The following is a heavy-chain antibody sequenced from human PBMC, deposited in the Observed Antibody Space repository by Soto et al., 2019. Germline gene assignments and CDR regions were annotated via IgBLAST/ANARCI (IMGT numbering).Heavy chain of an antibody. CDR1: GFTFSSYA. CDR2: ISYEGSNK. Sequence: QVQLVESGGGVVQPGRSLRLSCATSGFTFSSYAMHWVRQAPGKGLEWVAVISYEGSNKKYADSVKGRFTMSRDNSNNTLYLQMNSLRAEDTAVYYCTEDLRGYYYGSGSYHYGMDVWGQGTTVTVSS. J-gene: IGHJ6*02. V-gene: IGHV3-30*18. D-gene: IGHD3-10*01. CDR3: TEDLRGYYYGSGSYHYGMDV.